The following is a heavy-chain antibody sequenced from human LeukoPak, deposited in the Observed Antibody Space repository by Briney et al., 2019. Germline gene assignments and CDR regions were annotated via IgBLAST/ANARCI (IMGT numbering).Heavy chain of an antibody. Sequence: GGSLRLSCAASGFTFSSYGMHWARQPPGKGREWVAFTSFDESNKFYADSVEGRFTISRDNAKNSLYLQMNSLRAEDTAVYYCASLYSSGYCDYWGQGTLVTVSS. V-gene: IGHV3-30*12. CDR3: ASLYSSGYCDY. D-gene: IGHD3-22*01. CDR2: TSFDESNK. CDR1: GFTFSSYG. J-gene: IGHJ4*02.